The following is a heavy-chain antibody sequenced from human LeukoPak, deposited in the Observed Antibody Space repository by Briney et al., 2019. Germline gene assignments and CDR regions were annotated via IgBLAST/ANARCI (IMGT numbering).Heavy chain of an antibody. CDR2: IYYSGST. Sequence: TSETLSLTCTVSGGSISSGDYYWSWIRQPPGKGLEWIGYIYYSGSTYYNPSLKSRVTISVDTSKNQFSLKLSSVTAADTAVYYCARGRYDSSGYYWIPLDYWGQGTLVTVSS. J-gene: IGHJ4*02. CDR3: ARGRYDSSGYYWIPLDY. D-gene: IGHD3-22*01. CDR1: GGSISSGDYY. V-gene: IGHV4-30-4*08.